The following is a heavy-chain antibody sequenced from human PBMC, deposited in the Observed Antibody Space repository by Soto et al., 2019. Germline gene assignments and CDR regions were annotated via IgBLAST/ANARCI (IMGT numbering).Heavy chain of an antibody. V-gene: IGHV3-74*01. CDR2: INSDGSST. D-gene: IGHD3-9*01. CDR1: GFTFSSYW. CDR3: ARDILMYYDILTGYQLRVQSSGT. J-gene: IGHJ5*02. Sequence: GGSLRLSCAASGFTFSSYWMHWVRQAPGKGLVWVSRINSDGSSTSYADSVKGRFTISRDNAKNTLYLQMNSLRAEDTAVYYCARDILMYYDILTGYQLRVQSSGTWGQGTLVTVSS.